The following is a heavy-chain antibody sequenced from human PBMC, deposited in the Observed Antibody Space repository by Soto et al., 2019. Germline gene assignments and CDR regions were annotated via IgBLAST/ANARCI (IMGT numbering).Heavy chain of an antibody. J-gene: IGHJ4*02. CDR3: ARHGSY. V-gene: IGHV4-39*01. CDR2: IYFSGST. CDR1: GVSIRNTSYY. Sequence: PSATLSLTCTVSGVSIRNTSYYWGWIRQPPGKGLEWIATIYFSGSTFYNPSLKSRVTISVDTSKNQFSLELHSVTAADTAMYYCARHGSYWGQGTLVTVSS.